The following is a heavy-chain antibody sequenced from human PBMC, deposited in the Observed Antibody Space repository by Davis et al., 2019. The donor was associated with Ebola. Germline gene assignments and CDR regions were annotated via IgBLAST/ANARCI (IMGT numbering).Heavy chain of an antibody. D-gene: IGHD4-23*01. CDR1: GFTVSSNY. CDR3: ARGGGIYGGRTDLYYFDY. Sequence: GESLKISCAASGFTVSSNYMSWVRQAPGKGLEWVSVIYSGGSTYYADSVKGRFTISRHNSKNTLYLQMNSLRAEDTAVYYCARGGGIYGGRTDLYYFDYWGQGTLVTVSS. CDR2: IYSGGST. V-gene: IGHV3-53*04. J-gene: IGHJ4*02.